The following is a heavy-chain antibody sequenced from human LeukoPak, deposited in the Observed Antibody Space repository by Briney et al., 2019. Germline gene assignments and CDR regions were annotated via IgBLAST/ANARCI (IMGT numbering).Heavy chain of an antibody. J-gene: IGHJ6*03. CDR2: LDSSSTYI. D-gene: IGHD3-22*01. Sequence: GGSLRLSCVASGLNVSSNHMSWVRQAPGKGLEWVSSLDSSSTYIYYADSVKGRFTISRDNAKNSLYLQMNSLRAEDTAVYYCARSYYYDSSRLPTGQLRYYYMDVWGKGTTVTISS. CDR3: ARSYYYDSSRLPTGQLRYYYMDV. V-gene: IGHV3-21*01. CDR1: GLNVSSNH.